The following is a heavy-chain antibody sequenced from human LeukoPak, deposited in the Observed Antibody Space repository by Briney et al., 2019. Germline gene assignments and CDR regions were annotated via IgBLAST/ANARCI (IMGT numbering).Heavy chain of an antibody. J-gene: IGHJ4*02. Sequence: PGRSLRLSCAASGFTFDDYAMHWVRQAPGKGLEWVSGISWNSGSIGYADSVKGRFTISRDNAKNSLYLQMNSLRAEDTAVYYCARGPYYDFWSGYRAFFDYWGQGTLVTVSS. CDR2: ISWNSGSI. V-gene: IGHV3-9*01. CDR1: GFTFDDYA. D-gene: IGHD3-3*01. CDR3: ARGPYYDFWSGYRAFFDY.